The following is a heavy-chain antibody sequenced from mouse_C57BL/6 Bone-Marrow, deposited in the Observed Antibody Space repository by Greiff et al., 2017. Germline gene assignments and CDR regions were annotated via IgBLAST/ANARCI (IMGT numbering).Heavy chain of an antibody. CDR2: IDPNSGGT. V-gene: IGHV1-72*01. J-gene: IGHJ4*01. CDR3: ALIATVVAPYYAMDY. Sequence: QVQLQQSGAELVKPGASVKLSCKASGYTFTSYWMHWVKQRPGRGLEWIGRIDPNSGGTKYNEKFKSKATLTVDKPSSTAYMQLSSLTSEDSAVYYGALIATVVAPYYAMDYWGQGTSVTVSS. D-gene: IGHD1-1*01. CDR1: GYTFTSYW.